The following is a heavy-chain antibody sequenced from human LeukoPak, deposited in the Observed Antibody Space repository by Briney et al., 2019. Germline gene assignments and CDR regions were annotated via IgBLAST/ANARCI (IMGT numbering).Heavy chain of an antibody. CDR3: ARDIKTLDAFNV. J-gene: IGHJ3*01. V-gene: IGHV4-39*07. Sequence: SETLSLTCAGSGDSISSSSYYWGWIRQPPGKGLEWIGSIHYSGTTYYNPSLKSRLTMSVDTSKNQFSLNLSSVTAADSAVYYCARDIKTLDAFNVWGQGTMVTVSS. CDR1: GDSISSSSYY. CDR2: IHYSGTT. D-gene: IGHD3-10*01.